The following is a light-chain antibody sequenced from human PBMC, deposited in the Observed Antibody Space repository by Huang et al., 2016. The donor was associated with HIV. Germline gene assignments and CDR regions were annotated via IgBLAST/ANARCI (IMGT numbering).Light chain of an antibody. CDR2: GAS. CDR1: QRVSSN. Sequence: ELVMTQSPATLSVSPVETATLSCRARQRVSSNLAWYQPNPRQAPRLLLYGASTRATGIPARFSCSGSGTECTLTISSLQSEDFAVYYCQQYNNWPPLTFGGGTKVEIK. J-gene: IGKJ4*01. CDR3: QQYNNWPPLT. V-gene: IGKV3-15*01.